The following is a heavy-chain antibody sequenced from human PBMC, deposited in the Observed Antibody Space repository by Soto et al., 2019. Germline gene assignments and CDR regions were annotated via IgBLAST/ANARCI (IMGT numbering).Heavy chain of an antibody. CDR2: INPSGGST. V-gene: IGHV1-46*03. J-gene: IGHJ4*02. CDR3: ARSANIVVVVAATLADY. D-gene: IGHD2-15*01. CDR1: GYTFTSYY. Sequence: DSVKVSCKASGYTFTSYYMHWVRQAPGQGLEWMGIINPSGGSTSYAQKFQGRVTMTRDTSTSTVYMELSSLRSEDTAVYYCARSANIVVVVAATLADYWGQGTLGTVSS.